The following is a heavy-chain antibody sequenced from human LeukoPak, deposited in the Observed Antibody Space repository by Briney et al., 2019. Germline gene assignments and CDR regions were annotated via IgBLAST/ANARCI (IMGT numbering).Heavy chain of an antibody. D-gene: IGHD1-26*01. CDR3: ARARGGSNSDY. V-gene: IGHV3-15*01. Sequence: GGSLRLSCAASGFTFSNTWMNWVRQAPGKGLEWVGHVKSKTDGGTTDYAAPVKGRFTISRDDSKNTLYLQMNSLKTDDTAVYYCARARGGSNSDYWGQGTLVTVSS. J-gene: IGHJ4*02. CDR2: VKSKTDGGTT. CDR1: GFTFSNTW.